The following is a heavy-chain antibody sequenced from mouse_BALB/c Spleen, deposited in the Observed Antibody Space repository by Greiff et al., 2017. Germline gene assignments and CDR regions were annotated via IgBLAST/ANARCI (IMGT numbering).Heavy chain of an antibody. CDR2: IDPANGNT. V-gene: IGHV14-3*02. J-gene: IGHJ4*01. Sequence: EVKVVESGAELVKPGASVKLSCTASGFNIKDTYMHWVKQRPEQGLEWIGRIDPANGNTKYDPKFQGKATITADTSSNTAYLQLSSLTSEDTAVYYCARNHRSYYAMDYWGQGTSVTVSS. CDR3: ARNHRSYYAMDY. CDR1: GFNIKDTY.